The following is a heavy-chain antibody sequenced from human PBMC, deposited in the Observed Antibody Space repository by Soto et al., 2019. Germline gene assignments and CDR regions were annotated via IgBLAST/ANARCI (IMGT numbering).Heavy chain of an antibody. Sequence: SETLSLTCTVSDGSIRSYYWSWILQPPGKGQEWIGYIHYDDGDTNYNPSLKSRVTISIDTSKNQFSLYLNSVTAVDTAVYYCARHHRSFGGPVDHWGQGTLVTVSS. J-gene: IGHJ4*02. V-gene: IGHV4-59*08. CDR3: ARHHRSFGGPVDH. D-gene: IGHD3-10*01. CDR2: IHYDDGDT. CDR1: DGSIRSYY.